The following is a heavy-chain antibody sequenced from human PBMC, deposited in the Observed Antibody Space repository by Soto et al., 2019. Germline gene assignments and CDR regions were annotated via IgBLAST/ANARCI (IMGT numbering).Heavy chain of an antibody. V-gene: IGHV3-21*01. Sequence: PGGSLRLSCAASGFTFSSYSMNWVRQAPGKVLEWVSFISSSSSYIYYADSVKGRFTISRDNAKNSLYLQMNSLRAEDTAVYYCARDYVEWAQQNQPAYWGQGTLVTVSS. CDR1: GFTFSSYS. CDR2: ISSSSSYI. J-gene: IGHJ4*02. D-gene: IGHD1-26*01. CDR3: ARDYVEWAQQNQPAY.